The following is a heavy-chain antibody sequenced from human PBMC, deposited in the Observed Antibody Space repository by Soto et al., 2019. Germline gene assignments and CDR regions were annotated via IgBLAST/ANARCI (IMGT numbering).Heavy chain of an antibody. D-gene: IGHD6-13*01. V-gene: IGHV4-30-4*01. Sequence: ASETLSLTCTVSGGSISSGDYYWSWIRQPPGKGLEWIGYIYYSGSTYYNPSLKSRVTISVDTSKNQFSLKLSSVTAADTAVYYCARERPDGSRLDPCGQGTLVTVSS. CDR3: ARERPDGSRLDP. J-gene: IGHJ5*02. CDR1: GGSISSGDYY. CDR2: IYYSGST.